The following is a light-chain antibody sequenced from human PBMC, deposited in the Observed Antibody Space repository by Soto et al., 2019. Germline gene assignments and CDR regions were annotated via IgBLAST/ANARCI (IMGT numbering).Light chain of an antibody. CDR2: GAS. Sequence: VVMTQSQATLSLSPGEKSTLSVRASQSISNNFAWFQQKPGQVPRLLIYGASNRATGVSARFSGSGSGTEFTLTISSLQSEDFAVYYCLQYHYWWTFGQGTKVDIK. J-gene: IGKJ1*01. CDR3: LQYHYWWT. V-gene: IGKV3-15*01. CDR1: QSISNN.